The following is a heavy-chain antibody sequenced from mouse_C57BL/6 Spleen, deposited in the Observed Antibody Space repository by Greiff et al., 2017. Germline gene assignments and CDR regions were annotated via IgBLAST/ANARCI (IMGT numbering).Heavy chain of an antibody. J-gene: IGHJ2*01. V-gene: IGHV10-3*01. CDR1: GFTFNTYA. CDR2: IRRKSSNYAT. D-gene: IGHD4-1*01. Sequence: GGGLVQPKGSLKLSCAASGFTFNTYAMHWVRQAPGKGLEWVARIRRKSSNYATYYADSVKDRFTISRDDSQSMLYLQMNNLKTEDTAMYYCVRGTGTFDYWGQGTTLTVSS. CDR3: VRGTGTFDY.